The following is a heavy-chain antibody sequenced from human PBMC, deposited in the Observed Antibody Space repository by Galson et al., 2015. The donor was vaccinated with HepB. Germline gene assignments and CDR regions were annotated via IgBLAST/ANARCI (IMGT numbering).Heavy chain of an antibody. J-gene: IGHJ4*02. CDR2: IKSKAEDGTT. CDR3: ATSLGFGYGDSTVATDY. D-gene: IGHD2/OR15-2a*01. V-gene: IGHV3-15*01. Sequence: SLRLSCAASGFPFNNAWMSWVRQAPGKGLEWVGRIKSKAEDGTTIYAAPVKGRFTISRDDSKNTLNLQMNSLTTEDTAVYYCATSLGFGYGDSTVATDYWGQGTLVTVSS. CDR1: GFPFNNAW.